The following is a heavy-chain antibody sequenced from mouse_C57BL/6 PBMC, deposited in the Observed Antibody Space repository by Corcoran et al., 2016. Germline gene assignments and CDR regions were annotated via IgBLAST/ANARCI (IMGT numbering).Heavy chain of an antibody. CDR3: ARDYSNFFDY. CDR1: GYRFTSYY. J-gene: IGHJ2*01. V-gene: IGHV1-66*01. Sequence: QVQLQLSGPALVKPGASVTISCKSSGYRFTSYYIHLVKQRPGQGLEWIGWIYPGSGNTKYNEKFKGKATLTEDTSSSTAYMQLSSLTSEDSAVYYCARDYSNFFDYWGQGTTLTVSS. CDR2: IYPGSGNT. D-gene: IGHD2-5*01.